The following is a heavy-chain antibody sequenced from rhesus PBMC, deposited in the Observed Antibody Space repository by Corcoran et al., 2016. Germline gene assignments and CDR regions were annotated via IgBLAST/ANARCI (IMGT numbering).Heavy chain of an antibody. CDR2: VCGSSGST. V-gene: IGHV4S9*01. Sequence: QVQLQESGPGLVKPSETLSLTCAVSGGSISDNYFWKWIRQPPGKGLEWIGNVCGSSGSTYYNPSLKSRVTISKDTSKNQFSLKLSSVTAADTAVYFCAREGTVSYFDHWGQGVLVTVSS. CDR1: GGSISDNYF. D-gene: IGHD5-24*01. CDR3: AREGTVSYFDH. J-gene: IGHJ4*01.